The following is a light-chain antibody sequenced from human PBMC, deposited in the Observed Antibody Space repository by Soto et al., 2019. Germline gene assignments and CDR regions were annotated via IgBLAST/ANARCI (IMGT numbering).Light chain of an antibody. CDR2: EVT. CDR1: SSDVGAYNY. V-gene: IGLV2-14*01. CDR3: SSKRDSSTIFV. J-gene: IGLJ1*01. Sequence: QSALTQPASVSGSPGQSITISCTGTSSDVGAYNYVSWYQHHPGKVPKLLIYEVTNRPSGVSDRFSGSKSGNTASLTISGLQAEDEADYYCSSKRDSSTIFVLGNGTKLT.